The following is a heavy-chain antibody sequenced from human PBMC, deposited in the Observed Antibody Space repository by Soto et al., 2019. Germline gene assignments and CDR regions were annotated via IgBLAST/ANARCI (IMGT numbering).Heavy chain of an antibody. Sequence: QVQLVQSGADVKKPGSSVKVSCKTSGGSFGSSAISWVRQAPTQGLEWMGEIIPVFDKANYAQNFQGRLTITAEELTGTVFMALRSLRSEDTAVYFCARLRRDWGDAFDLWGLGTFVTVSS. J-gene: IGHJ3*01. CDR3: ARLRRDWGDAFDL. CDR1: GGSFGSSA. D-gene: IGHD3-16*01. V-gene: IGHV1-69*01. CDR2: IIPVFDKA.